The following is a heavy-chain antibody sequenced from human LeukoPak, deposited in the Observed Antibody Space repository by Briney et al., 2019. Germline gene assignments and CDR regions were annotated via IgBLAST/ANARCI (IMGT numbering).Heavy chain of an antibody. Sequence: GGSLRLSCAASGFTFSNYEMNWVRQAPGKGLEWVSYISLSGDIIYYAASVKGRFTISKDNAKNSLYLQMNSLRAEDTAVYYCARGWFDFWGQGTLVTVSS. CDR2: ISLSGDII. J-gene: IGHJ4*02. CDR3: ARGWFDF. CDR1: GFTFSNYE. V-gene: IGHV3-48*03.